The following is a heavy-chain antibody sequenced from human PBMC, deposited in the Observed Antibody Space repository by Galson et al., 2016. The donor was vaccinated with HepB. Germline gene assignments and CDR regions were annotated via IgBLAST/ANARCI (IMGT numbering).Heavy chain of an antibody. V-gene: IGHV1-18*01. D-gene: IGHD2/OR15-2a*01. CDR3: ARDVQYRFDS. J-gene: IGHJ4*02. CDR1: GNTFTTSG. Sequence: SVKVSCKAFGNTFTTSGISWVRQAPGQGLEWMGWISTYSGDTKYAQNFQGGLTLTTDSSTTTAYMELRSLRFDDTAMYYCARDVQYRFDSWGQGTLVTVSS. CDR2: ISTYSGDT.